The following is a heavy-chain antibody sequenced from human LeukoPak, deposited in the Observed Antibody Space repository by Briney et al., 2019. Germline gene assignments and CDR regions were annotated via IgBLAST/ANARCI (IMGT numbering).Heavy chain of an antibody. CDR2: INHSGST. J-gene: IGHJ5*02. CDR1: GGSFSGYY. Sequence: SETLSLTCAVYGGSFSGYYWSWIRQPPGKGPEWIGEINHSGSTNYNPSLKSRVTISVDTSKNQFSLKLSSVTAADTAVYYCARGARTPSGYGSRTAGRANWFDPWGQGTLVTVSS. V-gene: IGHV4-34*01. CDR3: ARGARTPSGYGSRTAGRANWFDP. D-gene: IGHD5-12*01.